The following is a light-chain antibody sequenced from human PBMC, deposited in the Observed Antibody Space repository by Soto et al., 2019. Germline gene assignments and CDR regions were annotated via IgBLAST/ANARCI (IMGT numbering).Light chain of an antibody. CDR3: QQYGSSPLIT. V-gene: IGKV3-20*01. J-gene: IGKJ3*01. CDR2: GAS. Sequence: EIVLTQFPGTLSLSPGERATLSCSASQSVSSSYLAWYQQKPGQAPRLLIYGASSRATGIPDRFSGSGSGTDFTLTISRLEPEDFAVYYCQQYGSSPLITFGPGTKVDIK. CDR1: QSVSSSY.